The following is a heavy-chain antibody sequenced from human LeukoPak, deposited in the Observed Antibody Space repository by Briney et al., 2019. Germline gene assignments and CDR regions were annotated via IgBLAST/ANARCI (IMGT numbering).Heavy chain of an antibody. V-gene: IGHV4-59*08. CDR1: GGSISTYY. J-gene: IGHJ3*01. CDR2: THYSGSS. CDR3: ARYGAMEARNAFHL. D-gene: IGHD1-1*01. Sequence: SETLSLTCTVSGGSISTYYWSWIRQHPGKELEFIGYTHYSGSSDYNPSLKSRITMSIDTSRSQFSLNLNSVTASDTAVYYCARYGAMEARNAFHLWGQGTIVTVSS.